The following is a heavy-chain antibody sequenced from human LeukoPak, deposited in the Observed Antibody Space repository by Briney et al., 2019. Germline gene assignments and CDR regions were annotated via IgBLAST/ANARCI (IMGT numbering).Heavy chain of an antibody. CDR3: ARRDTAMGLFDY. V-gene: IGHV4-30-2*01. D-gene: IGHD5-18*01. J-gene: IGHJ4*02. CDR1: GGSISSGGYS. CDR2: IYHSGST. Sequence: SETLSLTCAVSGGSISSGGYSWSWIRQPPGKGLEWIGYIYHSGSTYHNPSLKSRVTISVDRSKNQFSLKLSSVTAADTAVYYCARRDTAMGLFDYWGQGTLVTVSS.